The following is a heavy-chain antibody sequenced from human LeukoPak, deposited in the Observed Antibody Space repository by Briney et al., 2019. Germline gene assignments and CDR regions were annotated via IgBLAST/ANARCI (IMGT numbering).Heavy chain of an antibody. CDR2: IYTSGST. J-gene: IGHJ4*02. CDR1: GGSISSGSYY. Sequence: SETLSLTCTVSGGSISSGSYYWSWIRQPAGKGLEWIGRIYTSGSTNYNPSLKSRVTISVDTSKNQFSLKLSSVTAADTAVYYCARAGWELPNTETFDYWGQGTLVTVSS. V-gene: IGHV4-61*02. D-gene: IGHD1-26*01. CDR3: ARAGWELPNTETFDY.